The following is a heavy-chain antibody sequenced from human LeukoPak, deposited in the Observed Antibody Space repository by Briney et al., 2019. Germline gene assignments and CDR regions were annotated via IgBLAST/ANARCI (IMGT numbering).Heavy chain of an antibody. V-gene: IGHV4-39*01. J-gene: IGHJ4*02. CDR3: ATFCSGASCYGGN. CDR2: IYYSGST. CDR1: GGSISSNTYY. Sequence: PSETLSLTCIVSGGSISSNTYYWGWLRQPPGKGLEWIASIYYSGSTYYNPSLKSRVTISVDTSKNQFSLKLNSVTAADTAVYYCATFCSGASCYGGNWGQGTLVTVSS. D-gene: IGHD2-15*01.